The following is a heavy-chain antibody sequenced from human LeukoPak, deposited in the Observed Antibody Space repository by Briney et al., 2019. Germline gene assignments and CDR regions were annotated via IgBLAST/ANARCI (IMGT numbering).Heavy chain of an antibody. CDR2: ISSSSSTI. Sequence: GGSLRLSCAASGFTFSSYSMNWVRQAPGKGLEWVSYISSSSSTIYYADSVKGRFTISRDNAKNSLYLQMNSLRAEDTAVYYCARPNRGGPPQNAFDIWGQGTMVTVSS. V-gene: IGHV3-48*01. D-gene: IGHD3-16*01. CDR3: ARPNRGGPPQNAFDI. CDR1: GFTFSSYS. J-gene: IGHJ3*02.